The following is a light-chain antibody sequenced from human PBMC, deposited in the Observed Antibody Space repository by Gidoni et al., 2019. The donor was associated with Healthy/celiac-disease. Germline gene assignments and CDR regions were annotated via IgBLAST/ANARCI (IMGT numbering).Light chain of an antibody. CDR3: QQYNNWPPLT. J-gene: IGKJ4*01. V-gene: IGKV3-15*01. Sequence: EIVMTQSPDTLSVSPGERATLYCRASQSVSSNLAWYQQKPGQAPRLLIYGASTRATGIPARFSGSGSGTEFTLTISSLQSEDFAVYYCQQYNNWPPLTFGGGTKVEIK. CDR1: QSVSSN. CDR2: GAS.